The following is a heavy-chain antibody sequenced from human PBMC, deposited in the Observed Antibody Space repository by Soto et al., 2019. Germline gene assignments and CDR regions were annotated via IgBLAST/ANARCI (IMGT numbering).Heavy chain of an antibody. D-gene: IGHD1-7*01. Sequence: XGSLRLSCAASGFTFRSYAMSWVRQAPGKGLDWVSGIGGNGSDKFYADSVKGRFIVSRDNGENTLYLQLNSLRAEDTAVYYCARRTLPACVDYWGQGLLVTVSS. V-gene: IGHV3-23*01. CDR3: ARRTLPACVDY. CDR1: GFTFRSYA. J-gene: IGHJ4*02. CDR2: IGGNGSDK.